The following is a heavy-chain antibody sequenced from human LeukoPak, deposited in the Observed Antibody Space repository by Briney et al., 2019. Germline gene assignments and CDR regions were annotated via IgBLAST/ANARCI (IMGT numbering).Heavy chain of an antibody. J-gene: IGHJ4*02. CDR1: GGTFSSYA. CDR3: ARQQQLPYFDY. V-gene: IGHV5-51*01. D-gene: IGHD4-23*01. CDR2: IWPVDSDT. Sequence: KVSCKASGGTFSSYAISWVRQMPGKGLEWMGIIWPVDSDTRYSPSFQGQVTISADKSLSTAYLQWRSLKASDTAMYYCARQQQLPYFDYWGQGTLVTVSS.